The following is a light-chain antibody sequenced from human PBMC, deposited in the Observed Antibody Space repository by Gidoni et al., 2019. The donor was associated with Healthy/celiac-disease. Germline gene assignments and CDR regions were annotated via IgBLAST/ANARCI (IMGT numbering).Light chain of an antibody. CDR2: AAS. J-gene: IGKJ5*01. CDR1: QGISSY. CDR3: QQLNTYPIT. V-gene: IGKV1-9*01. Sequence: DIQLTQSPSFLSASVGDRVTITCRASQGISSYLAWYQQKPEKAPYLLIYAASTLQSGVPSRFSGSGFGTDFTLTISSLQPEDFATYYCQQLNTYPITFGQGTRLEIK.